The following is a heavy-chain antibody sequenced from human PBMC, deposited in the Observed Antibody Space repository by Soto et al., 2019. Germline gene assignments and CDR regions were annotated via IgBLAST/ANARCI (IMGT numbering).Heavy chain of an antibody. D-gene: IGHD1-26*01. CDR2: ISYDGSNK. CDR1: GFTFSSYG. V-gene: IGHV3-30*18. J-gene: IGHJ4*02. Sequence: PGGSLRLSCAASGFTFSSYGMHWVRQAPGKGLEWVAVISYDGSNKYYADSVKGRFTISRDNSKNTLYLQMNSLRAEDTAVYYCAKDGQWEPFDYWGQGTLVTVS. CDR3: AKDGQWEPFDY.